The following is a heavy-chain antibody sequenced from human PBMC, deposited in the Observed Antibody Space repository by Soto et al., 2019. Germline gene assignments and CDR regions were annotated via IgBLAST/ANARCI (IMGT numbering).Heavy chain of an antibody. D-gene: IGHD3-10*01. CDR2: IYYSGST. J-gene: IGHJ5*02. V-gene: IGHV4-31*03. CDR1: GGSISSGGYY. CDR3: ARDRGWFGELLGRYWLDP. Sequence: SETLSLTCTVSGGSISSGGYYWSWIRQDPGKGLEWIGYIYYSGSTYYNPSLKSRVTISVDTSKNQFSLKLSSVTAADTAVYYCARDRGWFGELLGRYWLDPWGQGTLVTVSS.